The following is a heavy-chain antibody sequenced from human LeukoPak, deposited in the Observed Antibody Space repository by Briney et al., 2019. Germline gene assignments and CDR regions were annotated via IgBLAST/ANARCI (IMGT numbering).Heavy chain of an antibody. CDR1: GYSISSGYY. Sequence: SETLSLTCTVSGYSISSGYYWGWIRQPPGKGLEWIGSIYHSGSTYYNPSLKSRVTISVDTSKNQYSLKLSSVTAADTAVYYCARAEGRIPHIGIDYWGQGTLVTVSS. V-gene: IGHV4-38-2*02. D-gene: IGHD2-15*01. CDR2: IYHSGST. CDR3: ARAEGRIPHIGIDY. J-gene: IGHJ4*02.